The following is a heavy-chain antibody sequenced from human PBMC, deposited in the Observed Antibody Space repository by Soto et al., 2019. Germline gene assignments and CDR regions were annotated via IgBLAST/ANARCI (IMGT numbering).Heavy chain of an antibody. V-gene: IGHV4-39*01. CDR2: IYYSGST. CDR1: GGSISSSSYY. J-gene: IGHJ6*02. D-gene: IGHD3-10*01. CDR3: ASTTPKDYGSGSYYYYGMDV. Sequence: SETLSLTCTVSGGSISSSSYYWGWIRQPPGKGLEWIGSIYYSGSTYYNPSLKSRVTISVDTSKNQFSLKLSSVTAADTAVYYCASTTPKDYGSGSYYYYGMDVWGQGTTFTVSS.